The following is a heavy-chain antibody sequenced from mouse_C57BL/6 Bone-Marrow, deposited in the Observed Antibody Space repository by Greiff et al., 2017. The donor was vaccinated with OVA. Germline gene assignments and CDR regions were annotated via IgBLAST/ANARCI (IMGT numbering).Heavy chain of an antibody. V-gene: IGHV1-81*01. CDR1: GYTFTSYG. D-gene: IGHD1-1*01. J-gene: IGHJ2*01. CDR3: ARSEDYGSSLSYFCD. CDR2: IYPRSGNT. Sequence: QVQLQQSGAELARPGASVTLSCKASGYTFTSYGISWVQQRPGQGLEWIGEIYPRSGNTYYNEKFKGKATLTADKSSSTAYMELRSLTSEDSAVYCCARSEDYGSSLSYFCDWGQGTTLTVSS.